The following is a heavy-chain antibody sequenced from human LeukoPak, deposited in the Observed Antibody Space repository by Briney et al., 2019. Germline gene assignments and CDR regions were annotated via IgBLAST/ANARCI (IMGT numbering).Heavy chain of an antibody. J-gene: IGHJ6*02. CDR1: GVSFSGYY. CDR2: INHSGST. CDR3: ASPFHNYYGMDV. Sequence: PSETLSLTCAVYGVSFSGYYWSWIRQPPGKGLEWIGEINHSGSTNYNPSLKSRVTISVDTSKNQFSLKLSSVTAADTAVYYCASPFHNYYGMDVWGQGTTVTVSS. V-gene: IGHV4-34*01.